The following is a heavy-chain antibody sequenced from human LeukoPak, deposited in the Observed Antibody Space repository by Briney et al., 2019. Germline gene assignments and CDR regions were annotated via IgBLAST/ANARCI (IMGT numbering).Heavy chain of an antibody. D-gene: IGHD2-2*02. Sequence: GGSLRLSCAAPGFTFSDYYMSWIRQAPGEGLEWVSYISSSGSTIYYADSVKGRFTISRDNAKNSLYLQMNSLRAEDTAVYYCARDARDCSSTSCYSRYYMDVWGKGTTVTVSS. V-gene: IGHV3-11*01. CDR3: ARDARDCSSTSCYSRYYMDV. J-gene: IGHJ6*03. CDR2: ISSSGSTI. CDR1: GFTFSDYY.